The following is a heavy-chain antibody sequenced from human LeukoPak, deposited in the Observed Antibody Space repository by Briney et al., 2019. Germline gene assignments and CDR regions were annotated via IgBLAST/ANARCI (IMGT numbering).Heavy chain of an antibody. CDR2: IYYSGST. J-gene: IGHJ5*02. Sequence: SETLSLTCTVSGGSISSSSYYWGWIRQPPGKGLEWIGSIYYSGSTYYNPSLKSRVTISVDTSKNQFSLKLSSVTAADTAVYYCARHALYGSGSYYGDNWFDPWGQGTLVTVSS. CDR3: ARHALYGSGSYYGDNWFDP. CDR1: GGSISSSSYY. D-gene: IGHD3-10*01. V-gene: IGHV4-39*01.